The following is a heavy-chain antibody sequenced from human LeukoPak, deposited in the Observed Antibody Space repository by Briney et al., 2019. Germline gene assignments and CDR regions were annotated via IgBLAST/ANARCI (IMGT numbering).Heavy chain of an antibody. V-gene: IGHV3-21*01. CDR1: GFTFSSYS. Sequence: PGGSLRLSCAASGFTFSSYSMNWVRQAPGKGLEWVSSICSSSGSIYYADSVKGRFTISRDNAKNSLYLQMSSLRAEDTAVYYCARDSGSGRGNYYYGMDVWGQGTTVTVSS. CDR3: ARDSGSGRGNYYYGMDV. CDR2: ICSSSGSI. D-gene: IGHD3-10*01. J-gene: IGHJ6*02.